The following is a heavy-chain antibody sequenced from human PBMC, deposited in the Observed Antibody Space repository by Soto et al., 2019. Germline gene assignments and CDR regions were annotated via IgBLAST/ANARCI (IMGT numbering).Heavy chain of an antibody. CDR2: TFRRSKWFY. J-gene: IGHJ4*02. Sequence: SQTLSLTCGISGDSVSSNSASWSRIRQSPSRGLEWLGRTFRRSKWFYEYATSVRGQIIINADTSKNQFSLQVNSVIPEDTAVYYCARDPGYTYGYSFDYWGQGTPVTVSS. V-gene: IGHV6-1*01. CDR3: ARDPGYTYGYSFDY. CDR1: GDSVSSNSAS. D-gene: IGHD5-18*01.